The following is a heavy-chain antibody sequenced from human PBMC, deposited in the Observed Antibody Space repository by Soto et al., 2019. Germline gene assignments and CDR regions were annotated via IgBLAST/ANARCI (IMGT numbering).Heavy chain of an antibody. J-gene: IGHJ6*02. Sequence: PAETLARTCPVSGGSISSYDYYWNWIRKRPGKVLEWIGNIYYRGNTNYNPSLKSRIIMSMDMSENQFSLKLTSVTAADTAVYYCARGWGYYGMDVWGQGTPVTVSS. CDR3: ARGWGYYGMDV. CDR2: IYYRGNT. V-gene: IGHV4-31*03. D-gene: IGHD3-16*01. CDR1: GGSISSYDYY.